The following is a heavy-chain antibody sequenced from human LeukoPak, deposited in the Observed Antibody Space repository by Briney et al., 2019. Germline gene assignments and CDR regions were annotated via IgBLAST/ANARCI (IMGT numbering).Heavy chain of an antibody. V-gene: IGHV3-53*01. D-gene: IGHD3-9*01. CDR2: LYSGGST. CDR3: ARGMEGGILTES. Sequence: PGGSLRLSCAASGFTVSSHYMSWVRQARGKGLEWVSVLYSGGSTYYTASVKGRFTISRDNSKNTLYLQMNSLRAEDTAVYYCARGMEGGILTESWGQGTLVTVSS. J-gene: IGHJ4*02. CDR1: GFTVSSHY.